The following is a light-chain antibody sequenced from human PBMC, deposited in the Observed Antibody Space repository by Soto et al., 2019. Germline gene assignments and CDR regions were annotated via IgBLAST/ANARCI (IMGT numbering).Light chain of an antibody. CDR3: QKYGSSTRK. CDR1: QSVSSN. J-gene: IGKJ1*01. CDR2: GAS. V-gene: IGKV3-15*01. Sequence: EIVMTQSPATLSVSPGEIATLSCSASQSVSSNLAWYQQKPGQAPRLLIYGASTRATGIPARFSGSGSGTDFTLTISRLEPEDFAVYYCQKYGSSTRKFGQGTKVDIK.